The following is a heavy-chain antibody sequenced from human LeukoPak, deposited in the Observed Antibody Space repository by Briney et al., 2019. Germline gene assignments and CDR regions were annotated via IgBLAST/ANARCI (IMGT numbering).Heavy chain of an antibody. CDR1: GYSFTSYW. Sequence: GESLKISCKGSGYSFTSYWIGWVRQMPGKGPEWMGIIYPGDSDTRYSPSFQGQVTISADKSISTAYLQWSSLKASDTAMYYCARRAGGYSSGWYSYYFDYWGQGTLVTVSS. J-gene: IGHJ4*02. D-gene: IGHD6-19*01. CDR3: ARRAGGYSSGWYSYYFDY. CDR2: IYPGDSDT. V-gene: IGHV5-51*01.